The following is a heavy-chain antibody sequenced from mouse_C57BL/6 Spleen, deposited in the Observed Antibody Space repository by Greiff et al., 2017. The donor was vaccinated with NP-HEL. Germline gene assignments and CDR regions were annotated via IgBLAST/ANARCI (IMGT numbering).Heavy chain of an antibody. D-gene: IGHD2-3*01. CDR3: ARGGYYPAWFAY. Sequence: QVQLQQPGAELVKPGASVKMSCKASGYTFTSYWITWVKQRPGQGLEWIGDIYPGSGSTNYNEKFKSKATLTVDTSSSTAYMQLSSLTSEDSAVYYCARGGYYPAWFAYWGQGTLVTVSA. CDR2: IYPGSGST. V-gene: IGHV1-55*01. CDR1: GYTFTSYW. J-gene: IGHJ3*01.